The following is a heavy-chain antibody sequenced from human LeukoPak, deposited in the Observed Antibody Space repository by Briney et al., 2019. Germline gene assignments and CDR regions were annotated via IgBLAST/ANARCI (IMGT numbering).Heavy chain of an antibody. CDR3: ARDPLAAAGTIFDY. CDR1: GFTFSSYA. CDR2: ISSSSSYI. D-gene: IGHD6-13*01. J-gene: IGHJ4*02. Sequence: GGSLRLSCAASGFTFSSYAMSWVRQAPGKGLEWVSSISSSSSYIYYADSVKGRFTISRDNAKNSLYLQMNSLRAKDTAVYYCARDPLAAAGTIFDYWGQGTLVTVSS. V-gene: IGHV3-21*01.